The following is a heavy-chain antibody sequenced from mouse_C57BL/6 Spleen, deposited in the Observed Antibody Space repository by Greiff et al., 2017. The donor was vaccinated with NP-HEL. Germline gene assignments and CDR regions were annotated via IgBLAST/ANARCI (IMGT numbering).Heavy chain of an antibody. V-gene: IGHV1-59*01. CDR2: IYPSDSYT. CDR3: ARSIRGMDY. J-gene: IGHJ4*01. Sequence: VQLQQPGAELVRPGTSVKLSCKASGYTFTSYWMHWVKQRPGQGLEWIGVIYPSDSYTNYNQKFKGKATLTVDTSSSTAYMQLSSLKSEDSAVYYCARSIRGMDYWGQGTSVTVSS. CDR1: GYTFTSYW.